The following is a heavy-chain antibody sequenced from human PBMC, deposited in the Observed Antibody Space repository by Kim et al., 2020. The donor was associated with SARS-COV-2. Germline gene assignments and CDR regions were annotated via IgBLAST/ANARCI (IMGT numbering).Heavy chain of an antibody. J-gene: IGHJ5*02. CDR3: ARGDYCSSTSCYEGLVWFDT. V-gene: IGHV4-34*01. Sequence: SETLSLTCAVYGGSFSGYYWSWIRQPPGKGLEWIGEINHSGSTNYNPSLKSRVTISVDTSNNQFSLKLSSVTAADTAVYYCARGDYCSSTSCYEGLVWFDTWGQRAPVTVSP. CDR2: INHSGST. CDR1: GGSFSGYY. D-gene: IGHD2-2*01.